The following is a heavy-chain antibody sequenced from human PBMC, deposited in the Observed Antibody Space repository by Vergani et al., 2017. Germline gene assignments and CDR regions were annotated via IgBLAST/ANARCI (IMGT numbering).Heavy chain of an antibody. CDR3: ARAILVVPSHFDY. D-gene: IGHD2-2*01. CDR2: IYYSGST. CDR1: GGSISSSSYY. Sequence: QLQLQESGPGLVKPSETLSLTCTVSGGSISSSSYYWGWIRQPPGKGLEWIGSIYYSGSTYYNPSLKSRVTISVDTSKNQFSLKLSSVTAADTAVYYCARAILVVPSHFDYWGQGTLVTVSS. V-gene: IGHV4-39*07. J-gene: IGHJ4*02.